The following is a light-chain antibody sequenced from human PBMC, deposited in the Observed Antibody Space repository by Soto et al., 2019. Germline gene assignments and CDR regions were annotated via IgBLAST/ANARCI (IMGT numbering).Light chain of an antibody. CDR3: SSYTSSTSYV. Sequence: QSVLTQPASVSDSPGQSITISCTGTSSDVGGYNYVSWYQHHPGKAPRLMIYDVSNRPSGVSNRLSGSKSGNMASLIISGLQAEDEADYYCSSYTSSTSYVFGTGTKVTVL. CDR2: DVS. V-gene: IGLV2-14*01. CDR1: SSDVGGYNY. J-gene: IGLJ1*01.